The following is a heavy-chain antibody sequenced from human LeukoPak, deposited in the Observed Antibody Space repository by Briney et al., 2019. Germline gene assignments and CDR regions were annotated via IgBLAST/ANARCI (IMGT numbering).Heavy chain of an antibody. J-gene: IGHJ4*02. CDR3: ARDHPNCSGGSCYGPIDY. CDR1: GFTFSSYA. V-gene: IGHV3-30*04. Sequence: PGGSLRLSCAASGFTFSSYAMHWVRQAPGKGLEWVAVISYDGGNKYYADSVKGRFTISRDNSKNTLYLQMNSLRAEDTAVYYCARDHPNCSGGSCYGPIDYWGQGTLVTVSS. CDR2: ISYDGGNK. D-gene: IGHD2-15*01.